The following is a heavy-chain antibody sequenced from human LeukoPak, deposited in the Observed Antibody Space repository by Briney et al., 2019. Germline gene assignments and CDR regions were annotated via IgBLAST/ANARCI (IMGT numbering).Heavy chain of an antibody. CDR2: ISPRGETI. Sequence: GGSLRLSCVASGFVFSSRGMVWARQAPGNGLEWVSYISPRGETIYYADSVKGRFTVSRDNAKSSMFLQMESLRVEDTAKYYCARVDGPTVFVYYLDFWGQGTLATVSS. J-gene: IGHJ4*02. V-gene: IGHV3-48*01. CDR1: GFVFSSRG. D-gene: IGHD3-10*02. CDR3: ARVDGPTVFVYYLDF.